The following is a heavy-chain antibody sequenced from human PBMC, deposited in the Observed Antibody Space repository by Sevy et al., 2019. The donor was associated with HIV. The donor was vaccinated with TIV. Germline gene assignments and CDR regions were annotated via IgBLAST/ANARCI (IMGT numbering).Heavy chain of an antibody. D-gene: IGHD2-15*01. CDR3: ARARYGCSGGSCYSGYYYYGMDV. CDR2: IIPIFGTA. Sequence: ASVKVSCKASGGTFSSYAISWVRQARGQGLEWMGGIIPIFGTANYAQKFQGRVTITADESTSTAYMELSSLRSGDTVVYYCARARYGCSGGSCYSGYYYYGMDVWGQGTPVTVSS. CDR1: GGTFSSYA. J-gene: IGHJ6*02. V-gene: IGHV1-69*13.